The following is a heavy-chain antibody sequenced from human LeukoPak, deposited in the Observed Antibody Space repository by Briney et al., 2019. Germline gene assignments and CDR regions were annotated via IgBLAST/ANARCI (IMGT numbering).Heavy chain of an antibody. D-gene: IGHD2-15*01. CDR2: IDSSSPSI. J-gene: IGHJ3*02. Sequence: NSGGYLRLSCAASGFTFSSQSMNWVRQAPGKVLEGVSSIDSSSPSIYYADSVKGRFAISRDNAKNSLYLQMNSLRAEDTAVYYCAAGGFKYSFNIWGQGTMVSVSS. CDR1: GFTFSSQS. V-gene: IGHV3-21*01. CDR3: AAGGFKYSFNI.